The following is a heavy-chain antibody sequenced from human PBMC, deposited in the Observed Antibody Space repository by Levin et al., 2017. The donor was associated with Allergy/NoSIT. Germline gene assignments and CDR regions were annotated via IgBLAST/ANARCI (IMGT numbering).Heavy chain of an antibody. Sequence: NSSETLSLTCTVSGGSISSGDYYWSWIRQPPGKGLEWIGYIYYSGSTYYNPSLKSRVTISVDTSKNQFSLKLSSVTAADTAVYYCAIRLRFIYAFDIWGQGTMVTVSS. V-gene: IGHV4-30-4*01. J-gene: IGHJ3*02. CDR3: AIRLRFIYAFDI. CDR1: GGSISSGDYY. D-gene: IGHD4-17*01. CDR2: IYYSGST.